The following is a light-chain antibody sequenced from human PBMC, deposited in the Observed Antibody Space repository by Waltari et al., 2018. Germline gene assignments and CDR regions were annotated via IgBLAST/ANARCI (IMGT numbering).Light chain of an antibody. CDR2: AAS. J-gene: IGKJ4*01. CDR3: QQYNSYPLT. Sequence: DIQMTQSPSSLSASVGDRVTIICRASQGISIYLAWFQQKPGKPPKSLIYAASSLQSGVPSKFSGSGSGTDFTLTISSLQPEDFATYYCQQYNSYPLTFGGGTKVEIK. CDR1: QGISIY. V-gene: IGKV1-16*02.